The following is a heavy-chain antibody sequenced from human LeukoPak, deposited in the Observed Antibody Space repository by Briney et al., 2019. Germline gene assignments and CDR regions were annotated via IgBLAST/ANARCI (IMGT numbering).Heavy chain of an antibody. V-gene: IGHV3-23*01. D-gene: IGHD6-13*01. CDR1: GFTFNNYA. CDR3: ARAYSSRYYFDY. J-gene: IGHJ4*02. CDR2: ISGSGYST. Sequence: GGSLRLSCVASGFTFNNYAMTWVRQAPGKGLEWVSAISGSGYSTYYADSVKGRFTIPRDNSKNTLYLQMNSLRAEDTAVYYCARAYSSRYYFDYWGQGTLVTVSS.